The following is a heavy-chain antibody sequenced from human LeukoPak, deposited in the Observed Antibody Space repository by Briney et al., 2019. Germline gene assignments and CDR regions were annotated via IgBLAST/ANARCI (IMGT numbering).Heavy chain of an antibody. J-gene: IGHJ5*02. V-gene: IGHV1-2*02. CDR3: ARPLYGDYVGNWFDP. Sequence: GASVKVSCKASGYTFTGYYMHWVRQAPGQGLEWMGWINPNSGGTNYAQKFQGRVTMTRDTSISTAYMELSRLRSDDTAVYYCARPLYGDYVGNWFDPWGQGTLVTVSS. CDR2: INPNSGGT. CDR1: GYTFTGYY. D-gene: IGHD4-17*01.